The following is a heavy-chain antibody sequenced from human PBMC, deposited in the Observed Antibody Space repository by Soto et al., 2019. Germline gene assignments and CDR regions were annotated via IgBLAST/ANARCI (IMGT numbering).Heavy chain of an antibody. Sequence: PSETLSLTCTVSGGSISSSSYYWGWIRQPPGKGLEWIGSIYYSGSTYYNPSLKSRVTISVDTSKNQFSLKLSSVTAADTAVYYCARQLFSQPLRFLEWSQPPFWYYYYYMDVWGKGTTVTVSS. CDR1: GGSISSSSYY. J-gene: IGHJ6*03. CDR2: IYYSGST. D-gene: IGHD3-3*01. CDR3: ARQLFSQPLRFLEWSQPPFWYYYYYMDV. V-gene: IGHV4-39*01.